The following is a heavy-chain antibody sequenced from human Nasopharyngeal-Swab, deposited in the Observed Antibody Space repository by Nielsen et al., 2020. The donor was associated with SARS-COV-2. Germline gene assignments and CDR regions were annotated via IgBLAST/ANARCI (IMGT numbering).Heavy chain of an antibody. CDR2: INTNTGNP. CDR3: ARGYYDFWSGYLYNWFDP. CDR1: GYTFTSYA. D-gene: IGHD3-3*01. V-gene: IGHV7-4-1*02. Sequence: ASVKVSCKASGYTFTSYAMNWVRQAPGQGLEWMGWINTNTGNPTYAQGFTGRFVFSLDTSVSTAYLQISSLKAEDTAVYYCARGYYDFWSGYLYNWFDPWGQGTLVTVSS. J-gene: IGHJ5*02.